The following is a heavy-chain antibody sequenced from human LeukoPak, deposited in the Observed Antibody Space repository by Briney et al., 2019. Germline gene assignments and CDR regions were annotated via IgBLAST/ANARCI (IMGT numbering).Heavy chain of an antibody. Sequence: ASVKVSRKASGYTFTINGISWVRQAPGRGLEWMGWISANSGDTIYAEKFHGRVTLTRDTSTGTAYMELNSLTYDDTAVYYCARDRWYAFDYWGQGTLVTVSS. V-gene: IGHV1-18*01. CDR1: GYTFTING. J-gene: IGHJ4*02. CDR2: ISANSGDT. D-gene: IGHD6-13*01. CDR3: ARDRWYAFDY.